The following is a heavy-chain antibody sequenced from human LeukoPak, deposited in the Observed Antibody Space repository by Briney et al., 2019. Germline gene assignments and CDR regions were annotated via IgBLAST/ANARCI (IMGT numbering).Heavy chain of an antibody. D-gene: IGHD3-10*01. Sequence: RGSLRLSCAPSGFTFSRYDMNWVRQAPGKGPGWVSYITSRGTTMYYAVSVTDRFTISRDNAKKSLDLQMNSLRAEDTAVYYWARGPREYYGSNYYFDYWGEGTLVTVSS. V-gene: IGHV3-48*01. CDR2: ITSRGTTM. CDR3: ARGPREYYGSNYYFDY. J-gene: IGHJ4*02. CDR1: GFTFSRYD.